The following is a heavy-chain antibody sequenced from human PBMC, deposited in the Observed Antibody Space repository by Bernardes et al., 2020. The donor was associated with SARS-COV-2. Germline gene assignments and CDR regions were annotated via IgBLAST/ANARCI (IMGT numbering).Heavy chain of an antibody. V-gene: IGHV4-39*07. CDR2: IYYSGST. CDR1: GGSISSSSYY. J-gene: IGHJ4*02. CDR3: ACIVVVPAAIRFDY. Sequence: SETLSLTCTVSGGSISSSSYYWGWIRQPPGKGLEWIGSIYYSGSTYYNPSLKSRVTISVDTSKNQFSLKLSSVTAADTAVYYCACIVVVPAAIRFDYWGQGTLVTVSS. D-gene: IGHD2-2*02.